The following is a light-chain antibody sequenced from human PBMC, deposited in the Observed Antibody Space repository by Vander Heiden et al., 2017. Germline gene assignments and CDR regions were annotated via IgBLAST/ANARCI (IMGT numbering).Light chain of an antibody. CDR2: DVN. J-gene: IGLJ1*01. Sequence: QSALTQPASVSGSPGKSITITATGTSTNVRMNNLVSWYQQHPGKAPKLILYDVNKRPSGVSNRFSGSKSGNTASLTISGLQAEDEADYYCCAHAGRDTYVIGSGTKVTVL. CDR1: STNVRMNNL. CDR3: CAHAGRDTYV. V-gene: IGLV2-23*02.